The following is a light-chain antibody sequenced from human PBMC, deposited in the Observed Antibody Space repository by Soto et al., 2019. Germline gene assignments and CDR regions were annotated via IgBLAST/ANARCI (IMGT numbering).Light chain of an antibody. CDR3: QQYYSYPRT. CDR2: AAS. J-gene: IGKJ1*01. Sequence: AILMTQSPSSLSSSTGDRVTITFLASQGISSYLAWYQQKPGKAPKLLIYAASTLQSGVPSRFSGSGSGTDFTLTISCLQSEDFATYYCQQYYSYPRTFGQGTKVDI. V-gene: IGKV1-8*01. CDR1: QGISSY.